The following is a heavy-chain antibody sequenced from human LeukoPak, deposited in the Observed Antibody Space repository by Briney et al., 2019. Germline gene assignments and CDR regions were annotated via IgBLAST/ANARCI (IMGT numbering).Heavy chain of an antibody. CDR3: AGIGYSYGPIYYYYMDV. CDR2: IYHSGST. J-gene: IGHJ6*03. V-gene: IGHV4-38-2*01. CDR1: GYSISSGYY. Sequence: SETLSLTCAVSGYSISSGYYWGWIRQPPGKGLEWIGSIYHSGSTYYNPSLKSRVTISVDTSKNQFSLKLSSVTAADTAVYYCAGIGYSYGPIYYYYMDVWGKGTTVTVSS. D-gene: IGHD5-18*01.